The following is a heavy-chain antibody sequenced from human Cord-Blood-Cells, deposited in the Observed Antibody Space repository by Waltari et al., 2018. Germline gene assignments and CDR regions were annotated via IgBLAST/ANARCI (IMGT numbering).Heavy chain of an antibody. CDR2: IYHRGSP. CDR3: ARDRGIAARRCAFDI. CDR1: GGSISSSNW. V-gene: IGHV4-4*02. J-gene: IGHJ3*02. D-gene: IGHD6-6*01. Sequence: QVQLQESGPGLVKPSGTLSLTCAVSGGSISSSNWWSWVRQPPGKGLEWIGEIYHRGSPNYNPSLKSLVDIAVDKSKNQFSLKLSSVTAADTAVYYCARDRGIAARRCAFDIWGQGTMVTVSS.